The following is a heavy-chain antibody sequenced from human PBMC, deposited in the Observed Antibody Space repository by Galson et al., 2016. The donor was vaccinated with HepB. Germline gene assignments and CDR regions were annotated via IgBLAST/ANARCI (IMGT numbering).Heavy chain of an antibody. V-gene: IGHV1-2*04. D-gene: IGHD6-13*01. CDR3: ARPSNTSTWDDAFDM. Sequence: SVKVSCKASGYTFTAYYMHWVRQAPGQGLEWMGWINPNSGGTNYAQKFQGWVTMTRDTSISTAYMELSRLTSDDTAVYYCARPSNTSTWDDAFDMWGHGTLVTVSS. J-gene: IGHJ3*02. CDR2: INPNSGGT. CDR1: GYTFTAYY.